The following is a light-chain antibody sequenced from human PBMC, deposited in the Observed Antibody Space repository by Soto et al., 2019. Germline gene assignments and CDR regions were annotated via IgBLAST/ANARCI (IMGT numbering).Light chain of an antibody. J-gene: IGLJ3*02. CDR2: FHS. V-gene: IGLV3-21*04. Sequence: SYELTQPPSVSVAPGETARITCEGNNIGSQSVHWYQQKPGQAPVLVIYFHSDGPSGIPERFTGSNSGHTATLTISRVDAGDEADYFCQVWDDSDEHRGGVFGEGTKLTVL. CDR1: NIGSQS. CDR3: QVWDDSDEHRGGV.